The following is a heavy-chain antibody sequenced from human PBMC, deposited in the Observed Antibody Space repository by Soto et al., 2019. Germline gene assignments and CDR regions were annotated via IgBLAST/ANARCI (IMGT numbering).Heavy chain of an antibody. D-gene: IGHD2-15*01. V-gene: IGHV1-58*01. Sequence: QMQLVQSGPEVKKPGTSVKVSCKASGFTFTSSAVQWVRQARGQRLEWIGWIVVGSGNTNYAQKFQERVTITRDMXXSQAYMELSSLRSEDTAVYYCAAAVEAHYYYGMDVWGQGTTVTVSS. CDR2: IVVGSGNT. J-gene: IGHJ6*02. CDR3: AAAVEAHYYYGMDV. CDR1: GFTFTSSA.